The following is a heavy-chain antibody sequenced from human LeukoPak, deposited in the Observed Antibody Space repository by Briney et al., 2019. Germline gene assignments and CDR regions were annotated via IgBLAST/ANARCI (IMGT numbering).Heavy chain of an antibody. CDR1: WCFINYFY. Sequence: SENLSLNCTCPWCFINYFYRGLVPEPGGEGLEWIGRIYTSGSTNYNPSLKSRVTMSVDTSKNQFSLKLSSVTAADTAVYYCAADYGDYQFFDYWGQGTLVTVSS. V-gene: IGHV4-4*07. J-gene: IGHJ4*02. D-gene: IGHD4-17*01. CDR3: AADYGDYQFFDY. CDR2: IYTSGST.